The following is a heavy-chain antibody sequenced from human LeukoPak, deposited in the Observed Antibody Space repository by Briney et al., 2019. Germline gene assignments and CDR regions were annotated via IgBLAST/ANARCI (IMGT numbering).Heavy chain of an antibody. Sequence: ASVKVSCKASGYTFTCYYMHWVRQAPGQGLEWMGWINPNSGGTNYAQKFQGRVTMTRDTSISTAYMELSRLRSDDTAVYYCAREIQLWQIMMTYYFDYWGQGTLVTVSS. V-gene: IGHV1-2*02. CDR1: GYTFTCYY. CDR2: INPNSGGT. CDR3: AREIQLWQIMMTYYFDY. D-gene: IGHD5-18*01. J-gene: IGHJ4*02.